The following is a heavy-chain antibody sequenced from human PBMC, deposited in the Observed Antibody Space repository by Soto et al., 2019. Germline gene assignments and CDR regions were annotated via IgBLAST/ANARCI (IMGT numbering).Heavy chain of an antibody. D-gene: IGHD2-8*01. CDR2: IYYSGST. Sequence: SETLSLTCTVSGGSISSGGYYWSWIRQHPGKGPEWIGYIYYSGSTYYNPSLKSRVTISVDTSKNQFSLKLSSVTAADTAVYYCARGAGVINWFDPWGQGTLVTVSS. CDR1: GGSISSGGYY. V-gene: IGHV4-31*03. J-gene: IGHJ5*02. CDR3: ARGAGVINWFDP.